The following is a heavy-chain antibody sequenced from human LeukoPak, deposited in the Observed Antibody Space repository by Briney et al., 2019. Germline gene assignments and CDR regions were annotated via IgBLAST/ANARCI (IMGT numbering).Heavy chain of an antibody. CDR3: ATGRLNNWNLPSAD. Sequence: GGSLRLSCAPAGFTFSSYAMHWVRHAPGKGLEYVSAISFHVGDTYYANSEKGRFTITSDNSNKTLYLQMGSLRAEDMAVYYCATGRLNNWNLPSADWGQGTLVTVSS. J-gene: IGHJ4*02. D-gene: IGHD1-20*01. CDR2: ISFHVGDT. V-gene: IGHV3-64*01. CDR1: GFTFSSYA.